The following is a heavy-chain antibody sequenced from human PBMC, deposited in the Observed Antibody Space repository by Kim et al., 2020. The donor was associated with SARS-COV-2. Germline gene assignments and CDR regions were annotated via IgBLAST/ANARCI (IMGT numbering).Heavy chain of an antibody. J-gene: IGHJ4*02. D-gene: IGHD3-16*01. V-gene: IGHV3-30*18. CDR3: AKIHLGDLDTTTSYANDY. Sequence: GGSLRLSCVVSGISFKKYGMHWVRQAPGKGLEWVALISHDGSNKFYADSVKGRFTLSRDNSKSTLYLQMNSLRAEDTAVYYCAKIHLGDLDTTTSYANDYWGQGTLVTVSS. CDR1: GISFKKYG. CDR2: ISHDGSNK.